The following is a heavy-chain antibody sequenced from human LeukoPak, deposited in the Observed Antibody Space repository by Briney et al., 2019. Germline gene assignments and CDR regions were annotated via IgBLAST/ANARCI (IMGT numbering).Heavy chain of an antibody. CDR3: ARAPIERYFDWVDY. V-gene: IGHV3-48*01. J-gene: IGHJ4*02. D-gene: IGHD3-9*01. CDR1: GFTFSSYS. Sequence: GGSLRLSCAASGFTFSSYSMNWVRQAPGKGLEWVSYISSSSSTIYYADSVKGRFTISRDNAKNSLYLQMNSLRAEDTAVYYCARAPIERYFDWVDYWGQGTLVTVSS. CDR2: ISSSSSTI.